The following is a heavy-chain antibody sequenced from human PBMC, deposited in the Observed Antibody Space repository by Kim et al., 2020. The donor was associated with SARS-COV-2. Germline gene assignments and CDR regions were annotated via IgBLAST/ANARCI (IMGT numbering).Heavy chain of an antibody. Sequence: ADSVKGRFTISRDNAKNSLYLQMNSLRAEDTAVYYCARSPYYGSGSPLDYWGQGTLVTVSS. V-gene: IGHV3-11*04. D-gene: IGHD3-10*01. CDR3: ARSPYYGSGSPLDY. J-gene: IGHJ4*02.